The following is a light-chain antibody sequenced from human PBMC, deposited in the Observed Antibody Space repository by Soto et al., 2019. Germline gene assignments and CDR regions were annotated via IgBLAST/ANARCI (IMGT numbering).Light chain of an antibody. J-gene: IGKJ5*01. CDR3: QQYYSSPTT. V-gene: IGKV3-20*01. CDR2: GAS. Sequence: EIVLTQSPGTLSLSPGERATLSCRASQSVSSSYFACYQQKPGQAPRLLIYGASTSATGIPHRFSGSGAATDFIPTIISLQPQDFAVYYCQQYYSSPTTFGQGTRLEIK. CDR1: QSVSSSY.